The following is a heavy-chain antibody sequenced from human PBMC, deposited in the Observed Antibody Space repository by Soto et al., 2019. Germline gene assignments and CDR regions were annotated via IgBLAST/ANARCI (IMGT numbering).Heavy chain of an antibody. CDR2: ISAYNGNT. V-gene: IGHV1-18*04. Sequence: ASVKVSCKASGYTLTSYGISWVRQAPVQGLEWMGWISAYNGNTNYAQKFQGRVTITADKSTSTAYMELSSLRSEDTAVYYCARAYYDSSGYYKTGYFDYWGQGTLVTVSS. CDR3: ARAYYDSSGYYKTGYFDY. D-gene: IGHD3-22*01. J-gene: IGHJ4*02. CDR1: GYTLTSYG.